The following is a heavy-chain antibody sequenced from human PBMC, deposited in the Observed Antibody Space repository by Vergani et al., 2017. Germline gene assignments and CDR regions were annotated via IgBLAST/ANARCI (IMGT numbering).Heavy chain of an antibody. V-gene: IGHV4-34*01. J-gene: IGHJ3*02. CDR1: GGSFSGYY. CDR2: INHSGST. Sequence: QVQLQQWGAGLLKPSETLSLTCAVYGGSFSGYYWSWIRQPPGKGLEWIGEINHSGSTNYNPSLKSRVTISVDTSKNQFSLELSSVAAADTAVYYCARDRGRITIFGVVANDAFDIWGQGTMVTVSS. D-gene: IGHD3-3*01. CDR3: ARDRGRITIFGVVANDAFDI.